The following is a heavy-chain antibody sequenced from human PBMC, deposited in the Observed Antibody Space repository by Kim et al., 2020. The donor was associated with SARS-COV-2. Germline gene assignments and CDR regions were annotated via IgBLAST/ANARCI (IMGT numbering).Heavy chain of an antibody. Sequence: KSRVTISVDTSKNQFSLKLSSVTAADTAVYYCARLSGDYYDSSGYYYSDYWGQGTLVTVSS. D-gene: IGHD3-22*01. J-gene: IGHJ4*02. V-gene: IGHV4-59*08. CDR3: ARLSGDYYDSSGYYYSDY.